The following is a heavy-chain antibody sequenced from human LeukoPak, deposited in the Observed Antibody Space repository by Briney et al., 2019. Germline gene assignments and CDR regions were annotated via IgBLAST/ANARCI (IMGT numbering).Heavy chain of an antibody. J-gene: IGHJ6*02. CDR1: GYTFTSYA. V-gene: IGHV7-4-1*02. D-gene: IGHD3-9*01. Sequence: ASVKVSCKASGYTFTSYAMNWVRQAPGQGLEWMGWINTNTGNPTYAQGFTGRFVFSLDTSVSTAYLQISSLKAEDTAVYYCARVIWARAYYDILTGYDPSYYYGMDVWGQGTTVTVSS. CDR3: ARVIWARAYYDILTGYDPSYYYGMDV. CDR2: INTNTGNP.